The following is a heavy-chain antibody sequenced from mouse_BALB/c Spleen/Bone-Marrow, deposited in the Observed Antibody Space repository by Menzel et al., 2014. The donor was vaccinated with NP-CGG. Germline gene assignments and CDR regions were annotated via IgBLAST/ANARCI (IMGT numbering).Heavy chain of an antibody. CDR2: IYPGDGDT. Sequence: VQLQQSGPELVKPGASVKISCRASGYAFSSSWMNWVKQRPGQGLEWIGRIYPGDGDTNYNGKFKGKATLTADKSSSTAYMQLSSLTSVDSAVYFCARTYGSSYFVYWGQRSLVTVSA. CDR3: ARTYGSSYFVY. D-gene: IGHD1-1*01. CDR1: GYAFSSSW. J-gene: IGHJ3*01. V-gene: IGHV1-82*01.